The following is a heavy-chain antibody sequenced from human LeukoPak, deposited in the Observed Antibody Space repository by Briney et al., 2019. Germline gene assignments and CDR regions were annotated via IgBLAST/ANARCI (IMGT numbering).Heavy chain of an antibody. Sequence: GGSLRLSCAASGFTFSSYSMNWVRQAPGKGLEWVSSISSSSSYIYYADSVKGRFTISRDNAKNSLYLQMNSLRAEDTAVYYCAKVHSYGYSSSEFDYWGQGTLVTVSS. V-gene: IGHV3-21*04. CDR1: GFTFSSYS. J-gene: IGHJ4*02. CDR3: AKVHSYGYSSSEFDY. D-gene: IGHD6-6*01. CDR2: ISSSSSYI.